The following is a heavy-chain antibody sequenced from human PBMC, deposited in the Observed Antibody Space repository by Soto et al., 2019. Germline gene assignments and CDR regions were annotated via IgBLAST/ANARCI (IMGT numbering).Heavy chain of an antibody. CDR1: GGSISSGDYY. J-gene: IGHJ5*02. CDR3: ARAPHSGTYLAS. Sequence: SETLSLTCTVSGGSISSGDYYWSWTRQHPGKGLEWIGYIYYSGSTYYNPSLKSRVIISVDTSKNQFSLNLSSATAADTAVYYCARAPHSGTYLASWGQGTLVTVSS. V-gene: IGHV4-31*03. CDR2: IYYSGST. D-gene: IGHD1-26*01.